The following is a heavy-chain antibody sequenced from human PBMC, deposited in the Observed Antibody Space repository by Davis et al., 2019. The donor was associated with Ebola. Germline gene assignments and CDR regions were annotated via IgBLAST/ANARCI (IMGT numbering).Heavy chain of an antibody. CDR1: GGSISGYY. CDR3: ARVWGSYSPYFDY. J-gene: IGHJ4*02. CDR2: IYYSGST. V-gene: IGHV4-59*01. Sequence: PSETLSLTCTVSGGSISGYYWSWIRQPPGKGLEWIGDIYYSGSTNYNPSLKSRVTISVDTSKNQFSLKLSSVTAADTAVYYCARVWGSYSPYFDYWGQGTLVTVSS. D-gene: IGHD1-26*01.